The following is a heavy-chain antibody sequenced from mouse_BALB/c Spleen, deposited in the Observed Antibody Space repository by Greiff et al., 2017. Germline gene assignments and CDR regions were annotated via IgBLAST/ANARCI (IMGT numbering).Heavy chain of an antibody. J-gene: IGHJ3*01. D-gene: IGHD2-4*01. CDR1: GFTFSSYA. V-gene: IGHV5-9-3*01. Sequence: EVQGVESGGGLVKPGGSLKLSCAASGFTFSSYAMSWVRQTPEKRLEWVATISSGGSYTYYPDSVKGRFTISRDNAKNTLYLQMSSLRSEDTAMYYCAGPYDYDSYWGQGTLVTVSA. CDR2: ISSGGSYT. CDR3: AGPYDYDSY.